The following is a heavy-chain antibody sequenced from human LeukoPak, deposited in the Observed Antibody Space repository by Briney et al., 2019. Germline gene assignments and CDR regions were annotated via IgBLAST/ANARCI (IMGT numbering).Heavy chain of an antibody. CDR1: GGTFSSYA. D-gene: IGHD2-21*02. CDR3: ARGGLYCGGDCYSFDY. CDR2: IIPIFGTA. J-gene: IGHJ4*02. V-gene: IGHV1-69*05. Sequence: SVKVSCKASGGTFSSYAISWVRQAPGHGLEWMGRIIPIFGTANYAQKFQGRVTITTDESTSTAYMELSSLRSEDTAVYYCARGGLYCGGDCYSFDYWGQGTLVTVSS.